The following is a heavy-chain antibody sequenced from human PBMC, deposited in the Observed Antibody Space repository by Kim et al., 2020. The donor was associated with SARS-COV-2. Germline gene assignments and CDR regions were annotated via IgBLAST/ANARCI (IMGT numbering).Heavy chain of an antibody. CDR3: ATTPKKYSSGWYPPGWFDP. Sequence: GGSLRLSCAASGFTFGDYAMHWVRQAPGKGLEWVSGISWNSGSIGYADSVKGRFTISRDNAKNSLYLQMNSLRAEDTALYYCATTPKKYSSGWYPPGWFDPWGQGTLVTVSS. CDR1: GFTFGDYA. D-gene: IGHD6-19*01. CDR2: ISWNSGSI. V-gene: IGHV3-9*01. J-gene: IGHJ5*02.